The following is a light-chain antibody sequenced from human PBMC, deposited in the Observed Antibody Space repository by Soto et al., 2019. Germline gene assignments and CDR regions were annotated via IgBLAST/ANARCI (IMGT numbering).Light chain of an antibody. CDR2: STD. CDR1: SSNIGTNY. Sequence: QSVLTQSPSASGTPGQRVTVSCSGSSSNIGTNYVYWYQQLPGTAPKVLIYSTDKRPSGVPDRFSGSKSGTSASLAISGLRSEDEADYYCAACDDSLSGPVFGGGTKLTVL. CDR3: AACDDSLSGPV. J-gene: IGLJ2*01. V-gene: IGLV1-47*01.